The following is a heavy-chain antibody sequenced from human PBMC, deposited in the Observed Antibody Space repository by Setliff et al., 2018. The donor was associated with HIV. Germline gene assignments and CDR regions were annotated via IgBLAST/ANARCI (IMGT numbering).Heavy chain of an antibody. CDR2: IYHTGRT. J-gene: IGHJ5*02. CDR3: ARLTTTYYYDESRTLREEGFVP. V-gene: IGHV4-39*01. Sequence: PSETLSLTCSVSGGSIDNNKYYWTWIRQPPGKGLEWTGSIYHTGRTYYNRSLESRLTISIDTSKNQFSLKLTSVTAADTAVFYCARLTTTYYYDESRTLREEGFVPWGQGTLVTVSS. CDR1: GGSIDNNKYY. D-gene: IGHD3-22*01.